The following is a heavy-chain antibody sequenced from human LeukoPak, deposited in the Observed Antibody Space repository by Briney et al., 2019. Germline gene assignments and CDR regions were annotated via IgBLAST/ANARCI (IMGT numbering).Heavy chain of an antibody. D-gene: IGHD3-16*01. CDR2: ISSSSSYT. CDR1: GFTFSDYY. CDR3: ARAFGHHDDTLFDY. V-gene: IGHV3-11*05. Sequence: GGSLRLSCAASGFTFSDYYMSWIRQAPGKGLEWVSYISSSSSYTNYADSVKGRFTISRDNAKNSLYLQMNSLRAEDTAVYYCARAFGHHDDTLFDYWGQGTLVTVSS. J-gene: IGHJ4*02.